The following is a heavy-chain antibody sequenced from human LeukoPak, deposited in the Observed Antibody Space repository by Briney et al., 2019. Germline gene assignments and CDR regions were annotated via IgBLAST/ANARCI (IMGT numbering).Heavy chain of an antibody. D-gene: IGHD6-13*01. CDR2: ISDSGYTT. CDR1: GFTFNNYA. J-gene: IGHJ4*02. Sequence: GESLRLSCAASGFTFNNYAMSWVRQAPGKGLEWVSAISDSGYTTYYADSVKGRFTISRDNSKNTLYLQMSSLRAEDTAIYYCAKSRLGTGYSSSWYPGDYWGQGTLVTVSS. CDR3: AKSRLGTGYSSSWYPGDY. V-gene: IGHV3-23*01.